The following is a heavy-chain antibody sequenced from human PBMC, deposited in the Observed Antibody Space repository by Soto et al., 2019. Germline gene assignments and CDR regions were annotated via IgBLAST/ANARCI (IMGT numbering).Heavy chain of an antibody. CDR1: GGSISSSNL. J-gene: IGHJ3*02. CDR2: IYHSGST. CDR3: ARDRYDSSGYVIIDAFDI. Sequence: SETLSLTCTVSGGSISSSNLWSWVRQPPGKGLEWIGEIYHSGSTNYNPSLKSRVTISVDKSKNQFSLKLSSVTAADTAVYYCARDRYDSSGYVIIDAFDIRGQGTMVTVSS. D-gene: IGHD3-22*01. V-gene: IGHV4-4*02.